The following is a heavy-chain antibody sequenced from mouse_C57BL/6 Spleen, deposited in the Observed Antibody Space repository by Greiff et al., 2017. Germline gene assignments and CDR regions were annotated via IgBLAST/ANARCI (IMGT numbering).Heavy chain of an antibody. V-gene: IGHV1-64*01. CDR1: GYTFTSYW. CDR3: ASVYYSNYGFAY. J-gene: IGHJ3*01. Sequence: QVQLQQPGAELVKPGASVKLSCKASGYTFTSYWMHWVKQRPGQGLEWIGMIHPNSGSTNYNEKFKSKATLTVDKSSSTAYMQLSSRTSEDSAVYYCASVYYSNYGFAYWGQGTLVTVSA. CDR2: IHPNSGST. D-gene: IGHD2-5*01.